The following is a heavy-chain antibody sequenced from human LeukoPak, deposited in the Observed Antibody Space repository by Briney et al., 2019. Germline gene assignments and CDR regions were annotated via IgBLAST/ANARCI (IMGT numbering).Heavy chain of an antibody. CDR3: AKPQQASAAWGAFDI. Sequence: GGSLRLSCAASGFTFSSYDLNWVRQAPGKGLEWVSYIVGNGLTIYYADSVKGRFTISRDNAKNSLYLQMNSLRAEDTAVYYCAKPQQASAAWGAFDIWGQGTMVTVSS. V-gene: IGHV3-48*03. CDR1: GFTFSSYD. D-gene: IGHD2-2*01. CDR2: IVGNGLTI. J-gene: IGHJ3*02.